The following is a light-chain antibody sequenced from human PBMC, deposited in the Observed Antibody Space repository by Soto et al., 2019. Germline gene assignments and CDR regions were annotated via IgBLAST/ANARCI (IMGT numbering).Light chain of an antibody. CDR3: CSFGDTYYV. V-gene: IGLV2-11*01. CDR1: SSDVGRFNY. CDR2: DVS. Sequence: QSVLTQPRSVSGSPGQSVTISCTGTSSDVGRFNYVSWYQQHPGKAPKLMIYDVSGRPSAVPDRFSGSKSGNTASLTISGLQAEDEADYYCCSFGDTYYVFGSGTKLTVL. J-gene: IGLJ1*01.